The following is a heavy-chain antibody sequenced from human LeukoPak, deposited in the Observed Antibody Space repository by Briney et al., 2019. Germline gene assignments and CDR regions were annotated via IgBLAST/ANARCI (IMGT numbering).Heavy chain of an antibody. V-gene: IGHV4-39*01. Sequence: SETLSLTCSVSGGSVRSSSYYWGWIRQPPGKGLAWIGNIYYSGSTYYSPSLKSRATISVDTSKNQVSLKLSSVTAADTAVYYCARARYSYGFGLWGQGTLVAVSS. CDR2: IYYSGST. CDR1: GGSVRSSSYY. CDR3: ARARYSYGFGL. D-gene: IGHD5-18*01. J-gene: IGHJ4*02.